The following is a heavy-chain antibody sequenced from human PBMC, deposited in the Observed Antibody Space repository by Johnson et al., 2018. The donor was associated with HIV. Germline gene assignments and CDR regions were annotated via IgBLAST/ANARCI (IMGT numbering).Heavy chain of an antibody. J-gene: IGHJ3*02. CDR2: ISGSGGRT. Sequence: QLVESGGGLVQPGRSLRLSCTASGFTFDDYAMSWVRQAPGKGLEWVSAISGSGGRTYYADSVKGRFTISRDNSKNTLYLQMNSLRAEDTCVDYCARMVGNYWPDSFDIWGQGTMF. CDR1: GFTFDDYA. V-gene: IGHV3-23*04. CDR3: ARMVGNYWPDSFDI. D-gene: IGHD2-8*01.